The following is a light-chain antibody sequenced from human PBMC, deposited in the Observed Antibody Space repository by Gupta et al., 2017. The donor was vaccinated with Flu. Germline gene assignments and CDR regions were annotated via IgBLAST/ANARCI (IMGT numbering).Light chain of an antibody. V-gene: IGLV1-44*01. CDR2: TNN. CDR1: SSNIGSNT. CDR3: AAWDDSMNGEV. Sequence: QSVLTQPPSASVTPGQRVTISCSGSSSNIGSNTVNWYQQLPGTAPKLLIYTNNQRPSGVPDRFSGSKSGTSASLAISGLQSEDEADDYCAAWDDSMNGEVFGTGTKVTVL. J-gene: IGLJ1*01.